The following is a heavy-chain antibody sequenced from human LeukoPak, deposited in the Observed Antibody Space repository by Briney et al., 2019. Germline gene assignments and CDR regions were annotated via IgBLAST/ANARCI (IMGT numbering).Heavy chain of an antibody. CDR1: GFTFSNAW. CDR2: IKSKTDGGTT. CDR3: AEDSAFYYIDV. D-gene: IGHD1-14*01. Sequence: GGSLRLSCAASGFTFSNAWMSWVRQAPGKGLEWVGRIKSKTDGGTTDYAAPVKGRFTISRDDSKNTLYLQMNSLKGDDTAVYYRAEDSAFYYIDVWGKGTTVIISS. J-gene: IGHJ6*03. V-gene: IGHV3-15*01.